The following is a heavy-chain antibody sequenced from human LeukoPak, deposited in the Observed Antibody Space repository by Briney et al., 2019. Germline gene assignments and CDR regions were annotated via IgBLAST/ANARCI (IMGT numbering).Heavy chain of an antibody. CDR1: GFTFSSHY. V-gene: IGHV3-7*03. D-gene: IGHD4-17*01. CDR2: IKKDGSEK. Sequence: GGSLRLSCAASGFTFSSHYMSWVRQAPGKGLEWVANIKKDGSEKYYVDSVKGRFTISRDNAKTSLYLQMNSLRSEDTAVYYCASVTTVTTKGHGAFDIWGQGTMVTVSS. CDR3: ASVTTVTTKGHGAFDI. J-gene: IGHJ3*02.